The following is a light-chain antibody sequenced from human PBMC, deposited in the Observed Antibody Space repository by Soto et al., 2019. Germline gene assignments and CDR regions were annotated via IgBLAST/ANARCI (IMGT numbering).Light chain of an antibody. Sequence: EIGLTQSPGTLSLSPGERATLSCRASQSVSSSYLAWYQQKPGQAPRLLIYGASSRATGIPDSFSGSGSGTDFTLTISRLEPEDVAVYYCQQYGSSPMYTFGQGTKLEIK. CDR2: GAS. CDR3: QQYGSSPMYT. V-gene: IGKV3-20*01. CDR1: QSVSSSY. J-gene: IGKJ2*01.